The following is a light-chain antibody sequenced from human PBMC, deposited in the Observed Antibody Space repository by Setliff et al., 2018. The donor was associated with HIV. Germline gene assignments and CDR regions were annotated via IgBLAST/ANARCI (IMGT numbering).Light chain of an antibody. CDR1: ALSKQY. Sequence: SYELTQPPSVSVSPGQTARITCSGDALSKQYAHWYQQKPGQAPVLVIYKDNERPSVIPERFSGSSSGTTVTLTISGVQAEDEAEYHCQSADSSGTYVEVAGGTK. V-gene: IGLV3-25*03. CDR2: KDN. J-gene: IGLJ2*01. CDR3: QSADSSGTYVE.